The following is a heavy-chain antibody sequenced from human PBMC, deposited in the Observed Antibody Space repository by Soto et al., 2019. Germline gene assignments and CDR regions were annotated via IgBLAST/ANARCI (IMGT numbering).Heavy chain of an antibody. CDR2: ISYDGSNK. CDR1: GFTFSSYG. CDR3: AKGIAAAGRPYYYYYGMDV. V-gene: IGHV3-30*18. J-gene: IGHJ6*02. Sequence: GGSLRLSCAASGFTFSSYGMHWVRQAPGKGLEWVAVISYDGSNKYYADSVKGRFTISRDNSKNTLYLQMNSLRAEDTAVYYCAKGIAAAGRPYYYYYGMDVWGQGTTVTVSS. D-gene: IGHD6-13*01.